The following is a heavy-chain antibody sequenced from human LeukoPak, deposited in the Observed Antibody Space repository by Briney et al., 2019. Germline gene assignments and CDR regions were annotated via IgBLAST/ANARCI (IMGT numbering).Heavy chain of an antibody. CDR1: GYSISSGYY. Sequence: SETLSLTCIVSGYSISSGYYWSWIRQPAGKGLEWIGRIYTSGSTNYNPSLKSRVTISVDTSKNQFSLKLSSVTAADTAVYYCARGPTPLDYWGQGTLVTVSS. CDR2: IYTSGST. D-gene: IGHD2-15*01. CDR3: ARGPTPLDY. V-gene: IGHV4-61*02. J-gene: IGHJ4*02.